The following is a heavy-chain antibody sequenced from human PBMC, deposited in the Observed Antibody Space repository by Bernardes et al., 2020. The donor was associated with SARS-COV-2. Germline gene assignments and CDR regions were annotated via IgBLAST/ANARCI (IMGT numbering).Heavy chain of an antibody. V-gene: IGHV3-53*01. CDR1: GFTVSSNY. J-gene: IGHJ5*02. D-gene: IGHD2-2*01. CDR2: IYSGGST. CDR3: ARTWHQLPYNWFDP. Sequence: LRLSCAASGFTVSSNYMSWVRQAPGKGLEWVSVIYSGGSTYYADSVKGRFTISRDNSKNTLYLQMNSLRAEDTAVYYCARTWHQLPYNWFDPWGQGTLVTVSS.